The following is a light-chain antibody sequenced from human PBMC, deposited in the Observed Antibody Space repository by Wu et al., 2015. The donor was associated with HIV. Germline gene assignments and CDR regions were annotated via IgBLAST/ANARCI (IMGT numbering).Light chain of an antibody. J-gene: IGKJ4*01. CDR2: GAS. Sequence: QLTQSPDSLSASVGDRVTITCRANQDIKNYLAWFQQKPGKAPKLLIYGASTLQGGVPSRFSGSGSGTTFTLTINSLQPEDSAIYFCQQLHNYPPFTFGGGTKVEI. V-gene: IGKV1-9*01. CDR3: QQLHNYPPFT. CDR1: QDIKNY.